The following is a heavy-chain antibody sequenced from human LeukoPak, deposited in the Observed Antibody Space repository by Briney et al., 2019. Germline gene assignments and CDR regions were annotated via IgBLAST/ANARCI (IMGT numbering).Heavy chain of an antibody. V-gene: IGHV3-33*01. CDR3: ARTYYYYYGMDV. CDR1: GFTFSSYG. Sequence: GGSLRLSSAASGFTFSSYGMHWVRQAPGKGLEWVAVIWYDGSNKYYADSVKGRFTISRDNSKNTLYLQMNSLRAEDTAVYYCARTYYYYYGMDVWGKGTTATVSS. J-gene: IGHJ6*04. CDR2: IWYDGSNK.